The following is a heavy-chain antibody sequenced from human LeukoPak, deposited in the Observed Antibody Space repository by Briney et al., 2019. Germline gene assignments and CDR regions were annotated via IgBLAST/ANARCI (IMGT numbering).Heavy chain of an antibody. D-gene: IGHD1-26*01. CDR1: GGSISSSTDF. Sequence: PSETLSLTCAVAGGSISSSTDFWGWVRQPPGKGLEWIGSIYYSGTTYYNASLQGRVTISIDMSKNQFSLRLKSVTAADTAMYYCVKSGGYGLIDYWGQGTLVTVS. J-gene: IGHJ4*02. CDR2: IYYSGTT. V-gene: IGHV4-39*01. CDR3: VKSGGYGLIDY.